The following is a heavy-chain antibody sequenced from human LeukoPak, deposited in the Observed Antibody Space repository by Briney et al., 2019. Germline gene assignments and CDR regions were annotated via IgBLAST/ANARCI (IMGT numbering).Heavy chain of an antibody. CDR3: AKQPASVVAAYFDY. CDR2: IRYDGSNQ. V-gene: IGHV3-30*02. CDR1: GFTFSTCG. D-gene: IGHD2-15*01. Sequence: GGSLRLSCAASGFTFSTCGMHWVRQAPGKGLEWVAIIRYDGSNQYYADSVKGRFTISRDNSKNTLYLQMNSLRAEDTAVYYCAKQPASVVAAYFDYWGQGTLVTVSS. J-gene: IGHJ4*02.